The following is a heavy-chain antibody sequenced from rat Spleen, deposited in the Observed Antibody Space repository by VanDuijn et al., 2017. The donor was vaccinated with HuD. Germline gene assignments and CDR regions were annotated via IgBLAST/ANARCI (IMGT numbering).Heavy chain of an antibody. D-gene: IGHD1-1*01. J-gene: IGHJ2*01. CDR2: ITNTGGST. CDR1: GFTFNNYW. CDR3: TSSLITTVPFDY. V-gene: IGHV5-31*01. Sequence: EVQLVESGGGLVQPGRSLKLSCVASGFTFNNYWMTWIRQAPGKGLEWVASITNTGGSTYYPDSVKGRFTISRDNAKSTLYLQMNSLRSEDTATYYCTSSLITTVPFDYWGQGVMVTVSS.